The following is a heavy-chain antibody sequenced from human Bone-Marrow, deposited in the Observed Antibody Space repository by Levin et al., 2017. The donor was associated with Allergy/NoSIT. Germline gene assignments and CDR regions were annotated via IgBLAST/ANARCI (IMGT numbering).Heavy chain of an antibody. CDR1: GFTFSSFG. D-gene: IGHD1-26*01. V-gene: IGHV3-30*04. CDR3: ARVGSGSSHFSFVDY. J-gene: IGHJ4*02. Sequence: GGSLRLSCAASGFTFSSFGMHWVRQAPGNGLEWVAVLSHDGTYDNYADSVRGRFTISRDNSKNTLYLQMDSLRSEDTAVYYCARVGSGSSHFSFVDYWGQGTLVTVSS. CDR2: LSHDGTYD.